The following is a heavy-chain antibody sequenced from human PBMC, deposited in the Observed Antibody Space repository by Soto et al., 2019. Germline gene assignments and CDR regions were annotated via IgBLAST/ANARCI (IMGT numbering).Heavy chain of an antibody. CDR1: GGSISSYY. CDR3: ARRGYSSSWYYFDY. Sequence: TLSLTCTVSGGSISSYYWSWIRQPPGKGLEWIGYIYYSGSTNYNPSLKSRVTISVDTSKNQFSLKLSSVTAADTAVYYCARRGYSSSWYYFDYWGQGTLVTVSS. V-gene: IGHV4-59*01. CDR2: IYYSGST. D-gene: IGHD6-13*01. J-gene: IGHJ4*02.